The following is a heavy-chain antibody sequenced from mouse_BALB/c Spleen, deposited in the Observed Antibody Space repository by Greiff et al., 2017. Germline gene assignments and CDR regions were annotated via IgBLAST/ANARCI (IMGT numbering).Heavy chain of an antibody. CDR3: ARHVDYYGSPFAY. V-gene: IGHV5-9-3*01. J-gene: IGHJ3*01. Sequence: EVKLVESGGGLVKPGGSLKLSCAASGFTFSSYAMSWVRQTPEKRLEWDATISSGGSYTYYPDSVKGRFTISRDNAKNTLYLQMSSLRSEDTAMYYCARHVDYYGSPFAYWGQGTLVTVSA. CDR2: ISSGGSYT. D-gene: IGHD1-1*01. CDR1: GFTFSSYA.